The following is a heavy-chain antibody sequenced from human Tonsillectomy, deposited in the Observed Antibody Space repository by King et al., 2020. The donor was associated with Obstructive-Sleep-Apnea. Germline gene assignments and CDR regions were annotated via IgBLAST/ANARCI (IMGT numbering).Heavy chain of an antibody. J-gene: IGHJ3*02. V-gene: IGHV3-23*04. CDR1: GFTFSNYA. D-gene: IGHD6-13*01. CDR2: VSGNGGST. Sequence: VQLVESGGGLVQPGGSLRLSCAASGFTFSNYAMSWVRQAPGKGLEWVSAVSGNGGSTYYADSVKGRFTISRDNSKNTLYLHMNSLRAEDTAVYYCAKEIAGSAGFDIWGQGTMVPVSS. CDR3: AKEIAGSAGFDI.